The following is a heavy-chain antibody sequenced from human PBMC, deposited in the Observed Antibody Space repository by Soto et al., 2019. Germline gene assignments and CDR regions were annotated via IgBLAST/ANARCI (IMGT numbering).Heavy chain of an antibody. Sequence: GGSLRLSCAASGFTFSSYWMSWVRQAPGKGLEWVANIKQDGSEKYYVDSVKGRFTITTDNAKNSLYLQMNSLRAEATAVYYCAGYPHAGSSDAFDIWGQGTMVTVSS. CDR3: AGYPHAGSSDAFDI. D-gene: IGHD6-6*01. J-gene: IGHJ3*02. CDR2: IKQDGSEK. CDR1: GFTFSSYW. V-gene: IGHV3-7*01.